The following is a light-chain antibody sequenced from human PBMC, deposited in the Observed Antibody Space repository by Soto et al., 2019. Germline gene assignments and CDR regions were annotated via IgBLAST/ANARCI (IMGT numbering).Light chain of an antibody. CDR3: QQRSNRALT. Sequence: EIVLTQSPATLSLSPGERATLSCRASQSVSSYLAWYQQKPGQAPRLLIYDASNRATGIPARFSGSGSGTDFTLTISSLEPEDFAVYYCQQRSNRALTFGGGTKVDIK. CDR1: QSVSSY. CDR2: DAS. V-gene: IGKV3-11*01. J-gene: IGKJ4*01.